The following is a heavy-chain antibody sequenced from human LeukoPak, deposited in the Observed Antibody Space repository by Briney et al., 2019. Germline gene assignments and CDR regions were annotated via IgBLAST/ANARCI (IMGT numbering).Heavy chain of an antibody. CDR1: GDSVRSSAYY. Sequence: SETLSLTCNVSGDSVRSSAYYWGWIRQPPGKGLDWIASIYYTGVTYFHPSLGSRVSISLDTSNNQFSLQLTSVTAADTAVYYCVRHGGTSSLISYSWFDPWGQGILVTVPS. CDR3: VRHGGTSSLISYSWFDP. V-gene: IGHV4-39*01. D-gene: IGHD2/OR15-2a*01. J-gene: IGHJ5*02. CDR2: IYYTGVT.